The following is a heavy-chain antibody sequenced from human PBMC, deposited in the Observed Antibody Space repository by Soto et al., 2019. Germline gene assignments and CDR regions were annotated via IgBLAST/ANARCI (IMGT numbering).Heavy chain of an antibody. J-gene: IGHJ3*02. CDR3: AKEGLLRPGGDAFDI. CDR1: GFTFSSHA. Sequence: EVQLLESGGGLVQPGGSLRLSCVASGFTFSSHAMSWVRQAPGKGLEWVSSISGSGGSTYYADSVKGRFTISRDNSKNTLYLQMNSLRAEDTAVYYCAKEGLLRPGGDAFDIWGQGTMVTVSS. D-gene: IGHD3-10*01. V-gene: IGHV3-23*01. CDR2: ISGSGGST.